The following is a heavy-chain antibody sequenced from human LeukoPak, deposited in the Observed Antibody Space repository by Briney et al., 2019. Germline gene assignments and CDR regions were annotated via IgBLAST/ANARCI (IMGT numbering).Heavy chain of an antibody. Sequence: PSETLSLTCTVSGGSISSYYWSWIRQPPGKGLEWIGYIYYSGSTNYNPSLKSRVTISVDTSKNQFSLKLSSMTAADTAVYYCARHLLGGDYLWGSYRAPFDYWGQGTLVTVSS. CDR3: ARHLLGGDYLWGSYRAPFDY. V-gene: IGHV4-59*01. J-gene: IGHJ4*02. CDR1: GGSISSYY. D-gene: IGHD3-16*02. CDR2: IYYSGST.